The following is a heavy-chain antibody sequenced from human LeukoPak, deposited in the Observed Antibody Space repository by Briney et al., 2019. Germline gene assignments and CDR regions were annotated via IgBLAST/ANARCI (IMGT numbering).Heavy chain of an antibody. J-gene: IGHJ4*02. V-gene: IGHV3-23*01. CDR1: GFTFSSYA. CDR3: AKDEGYCSGGGCYQHHD. Sequence: PGGSLRLSCAASGFTFSSYAMSWVRQAPGKGLEWVSGISGSGGSTYYADSVKGRFTISRDNSKNTLYLQMNSLRAEDTAVYYCAKDEGYCSGGGCYQHHDWGQGTLVTVSS. D-gene: IGHD2-15*01. CDR2: ISGSGGST.